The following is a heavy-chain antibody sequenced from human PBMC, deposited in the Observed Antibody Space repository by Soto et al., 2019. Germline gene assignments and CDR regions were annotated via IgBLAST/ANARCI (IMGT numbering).Heavy chain of an antibody. V-gene: IGHV1-3*01. D-gene: IGHD2-15*01. CDR2: INPYNGNT. Sequence: VKVSCKASGHSLTRYTISWVRQAPGQRLEWMGWINPYNGNTKPSQKFQYRVIITRDTSSSTAYIDLSSLRSEDTAVYYCARGIATGQLDPWAQGTLFTVSS. J-gene: IGHJ5*02. CDR3: ARGIATGQLDP. CDR1: GHSLTRYT.